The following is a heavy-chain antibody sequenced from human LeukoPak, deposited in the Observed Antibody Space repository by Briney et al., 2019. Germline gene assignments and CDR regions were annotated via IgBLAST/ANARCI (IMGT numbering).Heavy chain of an antibody. CDR3: ARAAGDSSSWHSFWWRY. Sequence: SQTLSLTCAISGDSVSSNSAAWNWIRQSPSRGLEWLGRTYYRSKWYNDYAVSVKSRITINPDTSKNQFSLQLNSVTPEDTAVYYCARAAGDSSSWHSFWWRYWGQGTLVTVSS. CDR1: GDSVSSNSAA. CDR2: TYYRSKWYN. J-gene: IGHJ4*02. D-gene: IGHD6-13*01. V-gene: IGHV6-1*01.